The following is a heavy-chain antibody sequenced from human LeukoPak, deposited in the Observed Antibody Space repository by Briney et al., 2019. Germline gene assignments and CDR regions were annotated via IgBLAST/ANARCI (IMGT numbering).Heavy chain of an antibody. CDR1: GYTFTSYA. J-gene: IGHJ4*02. CDR3: AREEVSQRWCGELPFPPFDY. D-gene: IGHD3-10*01. CDR2: INAGNGNT. V-gene: IGHV1-3*01. Sequence: GASVKVSCKASGYTFTSYAMHWVRQAPGQRLEWMGWINAGNGNTKYSQKFQGRVTITRDTSASTAYMELSSLRSEDTAVYYCAREEVSQRWCGELPFPPFDYWGQGTLVTVSS.